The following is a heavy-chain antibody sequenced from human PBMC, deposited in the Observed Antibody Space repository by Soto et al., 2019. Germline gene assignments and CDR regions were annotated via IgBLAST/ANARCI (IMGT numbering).Heavy chain of an antibody. CDR3: ARRSLTGTKGVLDP. CDR2: IYYSGST. V-gene: IGHV4-39*01. CDR1: GGCISSSSYY. Sequence: EILALTGTDSGGCISSSSYYWGWIRQPPGKGLEWIGSIYYSGSTYYNPSLKSRVTISVDTSKNQFSLKLRSVTAADTAVYYCARRSLTGTKGVLDPWGQGTLVTVSS. J-gene: IGHJ5*02. D-gene: IGHD1-7*01.